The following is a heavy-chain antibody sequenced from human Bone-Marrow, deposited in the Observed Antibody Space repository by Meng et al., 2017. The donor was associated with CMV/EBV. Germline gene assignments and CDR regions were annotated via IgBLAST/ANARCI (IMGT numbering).Heavy chain of an antibody. CDR3: ARITDYNSYRPSYYYGMDV. Sequence: GGSLRICCAAPEFTFSTYTMNWVRQAPGEGLEWVSSITSSSTYIFYADSVKGRFTISRDNAKNSLSLQMDSLRAEDTAVYYCARITDYNSYRPSYYYGMDVWGQGTTVTVSS. CDR1: EFTFSTYT. J-gene: IGHJ6*02. V-gene: IGHV3-21*01. CDR2: ITSSSTYI. D-gene: IGHD6-6*01.